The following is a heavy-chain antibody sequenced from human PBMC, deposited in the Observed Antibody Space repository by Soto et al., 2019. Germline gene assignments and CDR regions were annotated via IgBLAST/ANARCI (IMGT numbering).Heavy chain of an antibody. CDR2: ISAYNGNT. V-gene: IGHV1-18*03. CDR1: GYTFTSYG. CDR3: AREDGNYYGSGSIEYYYYYYGMDV. J-gene: IGHJ6*02. D-gene: IGHD3-10*01. Sequence: ASVKVSCKASGYTFTSYGISWVRQAPGQGLEWMGWISAYNGNTNYAQKLQGRVTMTTDTSTSTAYMELRSLRSDDMAVYYCAREDGNYYGSGSIEYYYYYYGMDVWGQGTTVTVSS.